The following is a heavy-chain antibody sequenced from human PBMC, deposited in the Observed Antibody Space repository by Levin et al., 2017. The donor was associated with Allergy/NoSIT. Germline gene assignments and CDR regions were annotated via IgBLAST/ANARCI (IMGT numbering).Heavy chain of an antibody. CDR2: ISSSSSTI. D-gene: IGHD6-6*01. CDR1: GLPCSSYG. Sequence: GGSLRLXXXXSGLPCSSYGMNWVGQAPGKGLEWVSYISSSSSTISYADSVKGRFTISRDNAKNSLFLQMNSLRAEDMAVYYCARGGAARPDYWGQGTMVTVSS. V-gene: IGHV3-48*01. CDR3: ARGGAARPDY. J-gene: IGHJ4*02.